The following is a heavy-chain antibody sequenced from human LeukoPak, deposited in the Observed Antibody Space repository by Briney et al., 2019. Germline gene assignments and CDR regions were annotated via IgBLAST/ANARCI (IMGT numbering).Heavy chain of an antibody. Sequence: SETLSLTCTVSGGSISSTSYYWGWIRQPPGKGLEWIGSIYYSGSAYYNPSLKSRVTISVDTSKNQFSLKLSSVTAADTAVYYCARGVTIFGVVFYYYYYMDVWGKGTTVTVSS. CDR1: GGSISSTSYY. J-gene: IGHJ6*03. D-gene: IGHD3-3*01. CDR3: ARGVTIFGVVFYYYYYMDV. V-gene: IGHV4-39*07. CDR2: IYYSGSA.